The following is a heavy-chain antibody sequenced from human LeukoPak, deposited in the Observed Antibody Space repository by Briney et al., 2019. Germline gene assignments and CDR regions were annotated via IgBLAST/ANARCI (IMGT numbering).Heavy chain of an antibody. CDR1: GGTFSSYA. CDR2: IIPILGIA. D-gene: IGHD3-16*01. J-gene: IGHJ4*02. CDR3: ARDPGEFGGADY. Sequence: SVKVSCKASGGTFSSYAISWVRQAPGQGLEWMGRIIPILGIANYAQKFQGRVTITADKSTSTAYMELSRLRSEDTAVYYCARDPGEFGGADYWGQGTLVTVSS. V-gene: IGHV1-69*04.